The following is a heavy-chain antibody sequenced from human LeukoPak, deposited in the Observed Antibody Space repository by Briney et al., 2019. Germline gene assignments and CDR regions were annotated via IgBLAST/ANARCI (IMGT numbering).Heavy chain of an antibody. Sequence: SETLSLTCTVSGGSISSGSYYWSWIRQPAGKGLEWIGRIYTSGSTNYTPSLKSRVTISVDTSKNQFSLKLSSVTAADTAVYYCARLGGEYTSSSFDYWGQGTLVTVSS. D-gene: IGHD6-6*01. V-gene: IGHV4-61*02. CDR1: GGSISSGSYY. CDR2: IYTSGST. J-gene: IGHJ4*02. CDR3: ARLGGEYTSSSFDY.